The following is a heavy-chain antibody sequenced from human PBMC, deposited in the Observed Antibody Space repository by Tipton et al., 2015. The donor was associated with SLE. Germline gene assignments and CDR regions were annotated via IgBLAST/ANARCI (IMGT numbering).Heavy chain of an antibody. J-gene: IGHJ6*02. CDR2: INHSGST. CDR3: AVTMGFYYYGMDV. Sequence: TLSLTCAVYGGPFSGYYWSWFRQPPGKGLEWIGDINHSGSTDYNPSLKSRASISVDTSKNQFSLKVRSVTAADTAVYYCAVTMGFYYYGMDVWGQGTTVTVSS. D-gene: IGHD3-10*01. CDR1: GGPFSGYY. V-gene: IGHV4-34*01.